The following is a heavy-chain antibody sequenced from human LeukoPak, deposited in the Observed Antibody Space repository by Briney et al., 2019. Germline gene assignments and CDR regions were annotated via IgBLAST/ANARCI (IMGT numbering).Heavy chain of an antibody. CDR1: GFTFSSYS. D-gene: IGHD1/OR15-1a*01. J-gene: IGHJ4*02. CDR3: ARSNCNSCYRGVWYYFDY. V-gene: IGHV3-66*01. CDR2: IYSGGST. Sequence: PGGSLRLSCEDSGFTFSSYSMSWVRQAPGKGLEWVSVIYSGGSTYYADSVKGRSTISRDNSKNTLFLQMNSLRAEDTAVYYCARSNCNSCYRGVWYYFDYWGQGALVTVSS.